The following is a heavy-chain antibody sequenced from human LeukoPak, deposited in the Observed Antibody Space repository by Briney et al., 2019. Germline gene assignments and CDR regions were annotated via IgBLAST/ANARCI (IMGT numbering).Heavy chain of an antibody. Sequence: GGSLRLSCAASGFTVSSNYMSWVRQAPGKGLEWVSVIYSGGSTYYADSVKGRFTISRDNSKNTLYLQMNSLRAEDTAVYYCARHGDYYGSGSYYLDAFDIWGQGTMVTVSS. CDR2: IYSGGST. CDR3: ARHGDYYGSGSYYLDAFDI. V-gene: IGHV3-53*01. D-gene: IGHD3-10*01. CDR1: GFTVSSNY. J-gene: IGHJ3*02.